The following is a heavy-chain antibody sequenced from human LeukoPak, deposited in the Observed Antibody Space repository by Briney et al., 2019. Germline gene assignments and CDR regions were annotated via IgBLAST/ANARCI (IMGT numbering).Heavy chain of an antibody. D-gene: IGHD1-26*01. Sequence: QPGGSLRLSCAASGFTFSSYWMHWVRQAPGKGLVWVSGINSDGSNTIYADSVKGRFTISRDNAKNTLYLQMNSLRAEDTAVYYCARVIVGAPNKAFDIWGQGTMVTVSS. V-gene: IGHV3-74*01. CDR3: ARVIVGAPNKAFDI. J-gene: IGHJ3*02. CDR1: GFTFSSYW. CDR2: INSDGSNT.